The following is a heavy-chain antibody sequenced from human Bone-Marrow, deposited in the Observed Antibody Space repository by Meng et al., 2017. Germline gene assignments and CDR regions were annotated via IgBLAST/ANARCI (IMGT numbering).Heavy chain of an antibody. CDR3: ARIGYSQDFDY. V-gene: IGHV4-31*03. J-gene: IGHJ4*02. D-gene: IGHD3-22*01. CDR2: IFYSGST. CDR1: GGSITSGGYY. Sequence: QVQLQESGSGLVKPSQTLSLTCTVSGGSITSGGYYWSWIRQHPGKGLEWIGYIFYSGSTYYNPSLKSRVTMSVDTSKNQFSLKLSSVTAADTAVYYCARIGYSQDFDYWGQGALVTVSS.